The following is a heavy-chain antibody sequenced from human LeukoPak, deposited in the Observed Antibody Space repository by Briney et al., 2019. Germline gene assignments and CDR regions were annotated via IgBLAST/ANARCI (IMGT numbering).Heavy chain of an antibody. CDR2: MKPNSGNT. CDR1: GYTFTSYD. CDR3: ARGSKFLEWLLQSYYYYYYGMDV. J-gene: IGHJ6*02. Sequence: ASVKVSCKASGYTFTSYDINWVRQATGQGLEWMGWMKPNSGNTGYAQKFQGRVTMTRNTSISTAYMELSSLRSEDTAVYYCARGSKFLEWLLQSYYYYYYGMDVWGQGTTVTVSS. V-gene: IGHV1-8*01. D-gene: IGHD3-3*01.